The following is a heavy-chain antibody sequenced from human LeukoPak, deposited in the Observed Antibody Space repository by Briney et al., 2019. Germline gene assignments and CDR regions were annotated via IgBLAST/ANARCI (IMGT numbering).Heavy chain of an antibody. CDR2: INTNTGNP. CDR1: GYIFTSYA. Sequence: ASVKVSCRASGYIFTSYAMNWVRQAPGRGLEWMGWINTNTGNPTYAQDFTGRFVFSLDTSDSTAYLQISSLKAEDTAVYYCARAAHDSGGYLRYYFDYWGQGTLVTVSS. J-gene: IGHJ4*02. CDR3: ARAAHDSGGYLRYYFDY. D-gene: IGHD3-22*01. V-gene: IGHV7-4-1*02.